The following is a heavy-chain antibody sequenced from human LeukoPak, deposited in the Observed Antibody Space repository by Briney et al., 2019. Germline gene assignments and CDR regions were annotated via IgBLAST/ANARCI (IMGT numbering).Heavy chain of an antibody. V-gene: IGHV3-48*04. Sequence: GGSLRLSCVASGFTLSSYVMNWVRQAPGKGLEWVSYISSSGSTIYYADSVKGRFTISRDNAKNSLYLQMNSLRAEDTAVYYCARDSGSYYRYFDYWGQGTLVTVSS. CDR3: ARDSGSYYRYFDY. D-gene: IGHD1-26*01. CDR1: GFTLSSYV. J-gene: IGHJ4*02. CDR2: ISSSGSTI.